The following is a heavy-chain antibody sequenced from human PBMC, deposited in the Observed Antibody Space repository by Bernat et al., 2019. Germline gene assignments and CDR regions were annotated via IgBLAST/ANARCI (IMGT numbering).Heavy chain of an antibody. V-gene: IGHV3-23*04. CDR1: GFTFSSYA. CDR3: AKGRGSYYYGSGSFKYYYYYGMDV. CDR2: ISGSGGST. J-gene: IGHJ6*02. Sequence: EVQLVESGGGLVQPGGSLRLSCAASGFTFSSYAMSWVRQAPGKGLEWVSAISGSGGSTYYADSVKGRFTISRDNSKNTLYLQMNSLRAEDTAVYYCAKGRGSYYYGSGSFKYYYYYGMDVWGQGTTVTVSS. D-gene: IGHD3-10*01.